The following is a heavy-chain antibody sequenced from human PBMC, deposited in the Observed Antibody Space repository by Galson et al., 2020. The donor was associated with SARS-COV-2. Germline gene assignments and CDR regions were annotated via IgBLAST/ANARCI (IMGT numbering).Heavy chain of an antibody. CDR3: ARIAVAVAGTPFDY. CDR1: GFSLSTSGMC. V-gene: IGHV2-70*11. J-gene: IGHJ4*02. D-gene: IGHD6-19*01. CDR2: IDWDDDK. Sequence: SGPTLVKPTQTLTLTCTYSGFSLSTSGMCVSWIRQPPGKALEWLARIDWDDDKYYSTSLKTRLTISKDTSKNQVVLTMTNMDPVDTATYYCARIAVAVAGTPFDYWGQGTLVTVSS.